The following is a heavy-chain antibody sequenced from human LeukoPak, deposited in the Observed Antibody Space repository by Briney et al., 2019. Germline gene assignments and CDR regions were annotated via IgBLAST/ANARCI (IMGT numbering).Heavy chain of an antibody. J-gene: IGHJ4*02. CDR3: ARAPSGYFDWLSYFDY. D-gene: IGHD3-9*01. CDR1: GGSISSYY. V-gene: IGHV4-59*01. Sequence: SETLSLTCTAFGGSISSYYWSWIRQPPGKGLEWIGYIYYSGSTNYNPSLKSRVTISVDTSKNHFSLKLSSVTAADTAVYCCARAPSGYFDWLSYFDYWGQGTLVTVSS. CDR2: IYYSGST.